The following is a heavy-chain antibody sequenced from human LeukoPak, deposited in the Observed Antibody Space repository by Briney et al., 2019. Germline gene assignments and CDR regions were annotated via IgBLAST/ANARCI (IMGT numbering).Heavy chain of an antibody. J-gene: IGHJ5*02. CDR2: ISGSGGST. CDR1: GFTFSSYG. D-gene: IGHD6-6*01. CDR3: AGESWIAARPGVWFDP. V-gene: IGHV3-23*01. Sequence: GGTLRLSCAASGFTFSSYGMSWVRQAPGKGLEWVSAISGSGGSTYYADSVKGRFTISRDNSKNTLYLQMNSLRAEDTAVYYYAGESWIAARPGVWFDPWGQGTLVTVSS.